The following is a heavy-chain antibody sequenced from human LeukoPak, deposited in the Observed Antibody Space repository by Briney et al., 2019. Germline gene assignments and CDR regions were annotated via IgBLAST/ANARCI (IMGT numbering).Heavy chain of an antibody. V-gene: IGHV3-23*01. D-gene: IGHD2-15*01. CDR1: GFTFSSSA. Sequence: GGSLRLSCAASGFTFSSSAMSWVRQAPGKGLEWVSAISNNGGYTYYADSVQGRFTISRDKSKSTLCLQMNSLRAEDTAVYYCAKQLGYCSDGSCYFPYWGQGTLVTVSS. CDR3: AKQLGYCSDGSCYFPY. J-gene: IGHJ4*02. CDR2: ISNNGGYT.